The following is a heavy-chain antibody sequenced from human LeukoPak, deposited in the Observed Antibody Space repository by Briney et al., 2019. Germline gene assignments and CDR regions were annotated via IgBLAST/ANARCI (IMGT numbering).Heavy chain of an antibody. CDR3: AKGREEDGYNDFDY. CDR2: IWYDGSNK. CDR1: GFTFRSYG. V-gene: IGHV3-33*06. J-gene: IGHJ4*02. Sequence: GGSLRLSCAASGFTFRSYGMHWVRQAPGKGLERVATIWYDGSNKYYADSVKGRFTISRDNSKNTLYLRMNGLRAEDTAVYYCAKGREEDGYNDFDYWGQGTLVTVSS. D-gene: IGHD5-24*01.